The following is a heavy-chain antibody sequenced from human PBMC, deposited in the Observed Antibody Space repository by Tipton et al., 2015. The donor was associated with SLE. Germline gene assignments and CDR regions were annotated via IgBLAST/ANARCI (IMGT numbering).Heavy chain of an antibody. Sequence: TLSLTCTVSGGSISSDRYYWSWTRQPAGKGLEWIGHIHTSGSTKYNPSLKRRVTISVDTSKNQVSLRLSSVTAADTAVYYCARSVVTYYYPGMEVWGQGTMVTVS. CDR3: ARSVVTYYYPGMEV. J-gene: IGHJ6*02. V-gene: IGHV4-61*09. CDR1: GGSISSDRYY. D-gene: IGHD4-23*01. CDR2: IHTSGST.